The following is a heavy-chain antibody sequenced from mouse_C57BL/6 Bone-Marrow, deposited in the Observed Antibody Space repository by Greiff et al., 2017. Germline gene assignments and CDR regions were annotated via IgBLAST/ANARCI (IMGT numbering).Heavy chain of an antibody. CDR2: IYPRDGST. CDR3: ARLEFDGSSGDWYCDV. Sequence: QVQLQQSGPELVKPGASVKLSCKASGYTFTSYDINWVKQRPGQGLEWIGWIYPRDGSTKYNEKFKGKATLTVDTSSSTAYMDLRSMTSESSAVYFCARLEFDGSSGDWYCDVGGTGTTVTVSS. D-gene: IGHD1-1*01. CDR1: GYTFTSYD. V-gene: IGHV1-85*01. J-gene: IGHJ1*03.